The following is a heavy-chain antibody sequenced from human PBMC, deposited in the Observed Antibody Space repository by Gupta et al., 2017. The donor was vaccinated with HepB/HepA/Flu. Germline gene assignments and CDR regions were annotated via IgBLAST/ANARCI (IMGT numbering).Heavy chain of an antibody. CDR2: ISYDGSNK. CDR3: AKEKVATIFDY. J-gene: IGHJ4*02. CDR1: GFTFSSYG. D-gene: IGHD5-12*01. Sequence: QVQLVESGGGVVQPGRSLRLSCAASGFTFSSYGMHWVRQAPGKGLEWVAVISYDGSNKYYADSVKGRFTISRDNSKNTRYLQMNSLRAEDTAVYYCAKEKVATIFDYWGQGTLVTVSS. V-gene: IGHV3-30*18.